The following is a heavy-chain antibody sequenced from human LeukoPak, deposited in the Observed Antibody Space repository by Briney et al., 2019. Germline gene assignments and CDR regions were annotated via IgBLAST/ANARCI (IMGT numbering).Heavy chain of an antibody. Sequence: SETLSLTCTVSGGSISSYYWSWIRQPPGKGLEWIGYIYYSGSTNYNPSLKSRVTISVDTSKNQFSLKLSSVTAADTAVYYCAGISAVAGSNFDYWGQGTLVTVSS. CDR3: AGISAVAGSNFDY. CDR1: GGSISSYY. CDR2: IYYSGST. D-gene: IGHD6-19*01. V-gene: IGHV4-59*08. J-gene: IGHJ4*02.